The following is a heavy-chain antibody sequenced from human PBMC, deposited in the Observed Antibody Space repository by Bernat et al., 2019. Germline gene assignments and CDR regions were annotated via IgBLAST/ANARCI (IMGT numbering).Heavy chain of an antibody. V-gene: IGHV3-30-3*01. CDR1: GFTFSSYA. Sequence: QVQLVESGGGVVQPGRSLRLSCAASGFTFSSYAMHWVHQAPGKGLEWVAVISYDGSNKYYADSVKGRFTISRDNAKNSLYLQMNSLRAEDTAVYYCARDSQLNYFDYWGQGTLVTVSS. CDR3: ARDSQLNYFDY. J-gene: IGHJ4*02. CDR2: ISYDGSNK.